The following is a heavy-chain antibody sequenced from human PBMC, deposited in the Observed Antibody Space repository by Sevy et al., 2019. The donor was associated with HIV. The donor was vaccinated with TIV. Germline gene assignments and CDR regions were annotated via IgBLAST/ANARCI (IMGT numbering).Heavy chain of an antibody. CDR1: GFTFDDYT. D-gene: IGHD3-10*01. Sequence: GGSLRLSCAASGFTFDDYTMHWVRQAPGKGLEWVSLISWDGGSTYYADSVKGRFTISRDNSKNSLYLPMNSLRTEDTALYYCTKDFRGSGSYYDSYDAFDIWGQGTMVTVSS. V-gene: IGHV3-43*01. J-gene: IGHJ3*02. CDR3: TKDFRGSGSYYDSYDAFDI. CDR2: ISWDGGST.